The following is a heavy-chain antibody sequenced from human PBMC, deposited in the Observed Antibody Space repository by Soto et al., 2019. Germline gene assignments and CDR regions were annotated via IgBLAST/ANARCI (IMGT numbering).Heavy chain of an antibody. V-gene: IGHV3-74*01. CDR2: INSEGSST. CDR1: GLTFSSYW. D-gene: IGHD4-17*01. Sequence: EVQLVESGGGLVQPGGSLRLSCAASGLTFSSYWMHWVRQAPGKGLVWVSRINSEGSSTSYADSVKGRCTISRDNAKNTLYLQMNRLRAEDTAVYYCALSHTVTTDYWGQGTLVTVSS. J-gene: IGHJ4*02. CDR3: ALSHTVTTDY.